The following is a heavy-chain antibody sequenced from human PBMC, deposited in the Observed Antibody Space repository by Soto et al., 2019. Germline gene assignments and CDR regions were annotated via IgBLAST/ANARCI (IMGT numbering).Heavy chain of an antibody. V-gene: IGHV5-51*01. J-gene: IGHJ1*01. CDR1: GYSFTSYW. CDR2: IYPGDSDT. CDR3: ARLRPYTRLYCSGGSCSPEYFQH. D-gene: IGHD2-15*01. Sequence: GESLKISCKGSGYSFTSYWIGWVRQMPGKGLEWMGIIYPGDSDTRYSPSFQGQVTISADKSISTAYLQWSSLKASDTAMYYCARLRPYTRLYCSGGSCSPEYFQHWGQGTLVTVSS.